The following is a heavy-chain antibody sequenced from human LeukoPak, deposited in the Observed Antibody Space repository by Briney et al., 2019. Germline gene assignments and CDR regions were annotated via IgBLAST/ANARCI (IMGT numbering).Heavy chain of an antibody. V-gene: IGHV3-21*01. J-gene: IGHJ4*02. D-gene: IGHD3-16*01. CDR3: AKLWLGRGDGFDY. CDR1: GFTFSSYS. Sequence: GGSLTLSCSASGFTFSSYSIIWLRQAPGKGLEWVSSISSSSSYIDYADSVKGRFTISRDNSKNTLFLQMNSLRPEDTATYYCAKLWLGRGDGFDYWGQGTLLIVSS. CDR2: ISSSSSYI.